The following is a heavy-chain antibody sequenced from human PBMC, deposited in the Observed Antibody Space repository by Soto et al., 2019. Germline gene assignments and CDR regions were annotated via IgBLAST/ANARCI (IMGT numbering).Heavy chain of an antibody. D-gene: IGHD1-26*01. CDR2: IDPSDSYT. Sequence: PGESLKISCKGSGYSFTSYWISWVRQMPGKGLGWMGRIDPSDSYTNYSPSFQGHVTISADKSISTAYLQWSSLKASDTAMYYCARHFDTSGSYSEGMDVWGQGTTVTVSS. V-gene: IGHV5-10-1*01. CDR3: ARHFDTSGSYSEGMDV. J-gene: IGHJ6*02. CDR1: GYSFTSYW.